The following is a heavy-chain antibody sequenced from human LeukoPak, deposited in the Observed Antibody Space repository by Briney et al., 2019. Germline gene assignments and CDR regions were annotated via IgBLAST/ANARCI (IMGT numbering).Heavy chain of an antibody. Sequence: GGSLRLSCAASGFTFSSYSVNWVRQAPGKGLEWVSSISSSSSYIYYADSVEGRFTISRDNAKNSLYLQMNSLRAEDTAVYYCARDLYGSGSYYTAMGFDYWGQGTLVTVSS. J-gene: IGHJ4*02. CDR2: ISSSSSYI. CDR3: ARDLYGSGSYYTAMGFDY. CDR1: GFTFSSYS. V-gene: IGHV3-21*01. D-gene: IGHD3-10*01.